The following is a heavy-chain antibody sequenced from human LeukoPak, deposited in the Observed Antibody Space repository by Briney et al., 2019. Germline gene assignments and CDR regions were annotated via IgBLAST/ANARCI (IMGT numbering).Heavy chain of an antibody. CDR3: ARDPGQVYYGMDV. CDR1: GYTFTSYR. Sequence: GASVKASCKASGYTFTSYRISWVRQAPGQGLEWMGWISAYNGNTNYAQKLQGRVTMTTDASTSTAYMELRSLRSDDSAVYYCARDPGQVYYGMDVWGQGTTLTVSS. V-gene: IGHV1-18*01. CDR2: ISAYNGNT. J-gene: IGHJ6*02. D-gene: IGHD1-14*01.